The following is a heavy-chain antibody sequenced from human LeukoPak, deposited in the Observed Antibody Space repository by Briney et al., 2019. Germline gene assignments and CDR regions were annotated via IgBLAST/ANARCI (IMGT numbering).Heavy chain of an antibody. J-gene: IGHJ3*02. V-gene: IGHV4-61*02. D-gene: IGHD1-26*01. Sequence: PSQTLSLTCTVSGGSISSGSYSWNWIRQPAGKGLEWIGRIYTSGSTNYNPSLKSRLTISVDTSKNRFSLKLSSVTAADTAVYYCARAEWELDDAFDIWGQGTMVTVSS. CDR2: IYTSGST. CDR3: ARAEWELDDAFDI. CDR1: GGSISSGSYS.